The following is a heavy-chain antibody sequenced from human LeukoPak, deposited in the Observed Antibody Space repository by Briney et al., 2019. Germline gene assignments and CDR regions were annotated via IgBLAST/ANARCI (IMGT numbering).Heavy chain of an antibody. CDR3: AKVLSSSWGYFGF. CDR2: IRNDGGDK. J-gene: IGHJ4*02. D-gene: IGHD6-13*01. CDR1: GFTFSNYG. V-gene: IGHV3-30*02. Sequence: AGGSLRLSCAASGFTFSNYGMHWVRQAPGKGLEWVTFIRNDGGDKYYADSVKGRFTISRDNSKNTLYLQMNSLRVEDTALYYCAKVLSSSWGYFGFWGQGTLVTVSS.